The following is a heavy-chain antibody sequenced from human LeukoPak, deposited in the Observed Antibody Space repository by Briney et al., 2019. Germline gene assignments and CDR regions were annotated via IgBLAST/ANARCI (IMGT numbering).Heavy chain of an antibody. J-gene: IGHJ5*02. CDR3: AREGTVTNRGFDP. D-gene: IGHD4-11*01. CDR2: MNPNSGNT. CDR1: GYTFSSYD. Sequence: ASVKVSCKASGYTFSSYDINWVRQATGQGLEWMGWMNPNSGNTGYAQKFQGRVTMTRDTSISTAYMELSSLRSDDTAVYYCAREGTVTNRGFDPWGQGTLVTVSS. V-gene: IGHV1-8*01.